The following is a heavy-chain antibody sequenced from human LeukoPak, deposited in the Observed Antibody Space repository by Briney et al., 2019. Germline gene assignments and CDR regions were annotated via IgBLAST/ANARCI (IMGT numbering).Heavy chain of an antibody. CDR1: GFTFSSYG. CDR3: ARVKMPGNLWFDP. J-gene: IGHJ5*02. CDR2: IRYDGSNK. Sequence: GGSLRLSRAASGFTFSSYGMHWVRQAPGKGLEWVAFIRYDGSNKYYADSVKGRFTISRDNSKNTLYLQMNSLRAEDTAVYYCARVKMPGNLWFDPWGQGIPVIVSS. D-gene: IGHD4-23*01. V-gene: IGHV3-30*02.